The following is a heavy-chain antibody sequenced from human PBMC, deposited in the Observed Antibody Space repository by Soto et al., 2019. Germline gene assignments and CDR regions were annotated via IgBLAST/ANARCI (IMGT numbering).Heavy chain of an antibody. D-gene: IGHD1-26*01. CDR3: ARNRGGSYADAFDI. J-gene: IGHJ3*02. Sequence: QVQLQESGPGLVKPSDTLSLTCAVSGYSISSSNWWGWIRQPPGKGLEWIGYIYYSGSTYYNPSLKSRVTMSVDTSKNQCSLKLSSVTAVDTAVYYCARNRGGSYADAFDIWGQGTMVTVSS. CDR1: GYSISSSNW. CDR2: IYYSGST. V-gene: IGHV4-28*01.